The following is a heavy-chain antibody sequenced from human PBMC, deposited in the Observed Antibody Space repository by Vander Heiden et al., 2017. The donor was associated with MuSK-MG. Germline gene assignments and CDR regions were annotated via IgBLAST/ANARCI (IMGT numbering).Heavy chain of an antibody. CDR3: AKWVAAIPYFDY. J-gene: IGHJ4*02. CDR2: ISGSGGST. D-gene: IGHD2-15*01. CDR1: GFTFSSYA. V-gene: IGHV3-23*01. Sequence: EVQLLESGGGLVQPGGSLRLSCAASGFTFSSYAMSWVRQAPGKGLEWVSAISGSGGSTYYADSVKGRFTISRDNSKNTLYLQMNSLRAEDTAVYHCAKWVAAIPYFDYWGQGTLVTVSS.